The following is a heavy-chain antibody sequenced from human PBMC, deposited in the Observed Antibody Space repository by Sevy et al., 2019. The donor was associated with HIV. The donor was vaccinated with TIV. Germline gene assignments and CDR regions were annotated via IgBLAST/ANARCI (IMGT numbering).Heavy chain of an antibody. Sequence: GGSLRLSCAASGFTFSSYAMHWVRQAPGKGLEWVAVISYDGSNKYYADSVKGRFTISRDNSKNTLNLQRNSLRAKDTSVYYCARDRGLRVYYYYGMDVWGQGTTVTVSS. CDR2: ISYDGSNK. CDR3: ARDRGLRVYYYYGMDV. V-gene: IGHV3-30-3*01. CDR1: GFTFSSYA. J-gene: IGHJ6*02.